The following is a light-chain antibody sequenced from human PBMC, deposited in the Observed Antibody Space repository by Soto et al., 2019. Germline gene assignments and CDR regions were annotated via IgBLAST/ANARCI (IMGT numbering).Light chain of an antibody. Sequence: EIVLTQSPVTLSLSPGERATLSCRASQSVSSYLAWYQQKPGQAPRLLIYDASNRATGVPSRFSGSGSGTDFTLTISSLEPEDFTRYYCQQRRSWPRTFGQGTKVEIK. CDR3: QQRRSWPRT. J-gene: IGKJ1*01. V-gene: IGKV3-11*01. CDR1: QSVSSY. CDR2: DAS.